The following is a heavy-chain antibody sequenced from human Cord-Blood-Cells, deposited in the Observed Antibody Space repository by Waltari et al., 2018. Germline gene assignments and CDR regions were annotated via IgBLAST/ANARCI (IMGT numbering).Heavy chain of an antibody. Sequence: QVQLVQSGAEVKKPGASVKVSCQVSGYTLTELSMHWVRQAPGKGLEWMGGFDPEEGETIYAQKFQGRVTMTEDTSTDTAYMELSSLRSEDTAVYYCATSPPLTLHQNYGMDVWGQGTTVTVSS. D-gene: IGHD3-9*01. V-gene: IGHV1-24*01. J-gene: IGHJ6*02. CDR3: ATSPPLTLHQNYGMDV. CDR2: FDPEEGET. CDR1: GYTLTELS.